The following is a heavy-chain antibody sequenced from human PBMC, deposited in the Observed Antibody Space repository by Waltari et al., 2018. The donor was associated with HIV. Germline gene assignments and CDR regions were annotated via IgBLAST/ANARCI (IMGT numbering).Heavy chain of an antibody. CDR2: IYNSRST. V-gene: IGHV4-59*01. D-gene: IGHD6-25*01. J-gene: IGHJ3*02. CDR3: ARGIDAQRVAAPCLDI. Sequence: ELVKPSETLSLTCTVSGGSISTYYWTWIRQPPGKGLEWIGYIYNSRSTDYNPSLKSRATISVDTSKNQFSLKLSAVTTADTAVYYCARGIDAQRVAAPCLDIWGQGTMVTVSS. CDR1: GGSISTYY.